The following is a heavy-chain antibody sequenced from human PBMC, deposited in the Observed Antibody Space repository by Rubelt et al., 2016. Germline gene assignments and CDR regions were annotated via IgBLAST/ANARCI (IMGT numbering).Heavy chain of an antibody. V-gene: IGHV1-69*04. J-gene: IGHJ4*02. CDR1: GYTFTTFG. CDR3: ARSPITIFGVVILDY. Sequence: QVQLVQSGSEVKKPGASVKVSCKASGYTFTTFGISWVRQAPGQGVEWMGRIIPILGIANYAQKVQGRVKNTADKTRSTAYMEMSSLRSENTAVYYCARSPITIFGVVILDYWGQGTLVTVSS. CDR2: IIPILGIA. D-gene: IGHD3-3*01.